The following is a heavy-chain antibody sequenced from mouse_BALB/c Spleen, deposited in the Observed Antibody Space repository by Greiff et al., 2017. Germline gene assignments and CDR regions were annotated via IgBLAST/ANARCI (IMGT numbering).Heavy chain of an antibody. CDR1: GYSITSDYA. CDR3: ARYLYRYEYYFDY. J-gene: IGHJ2*01. V-gene: IGHV3-2*02. CDR2: ISYSGST. Sequence: DVKLQESGPGLVKPSQSLSLTCTVTGYSITSDYAWNWIRQFPGNKLEWMGYISYSGSTSYNPSLKSRISITRDTSKNQFFLQLNSVTTEDTATYYCARYLYRYEYYFDYWGQGTTLTVSS. D-gene: IGHD2-14*01.